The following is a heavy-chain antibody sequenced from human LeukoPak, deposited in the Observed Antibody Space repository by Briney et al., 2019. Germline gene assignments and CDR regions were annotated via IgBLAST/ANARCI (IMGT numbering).Heavy chain of an antibody. J-gene: IGHJ6*02. V-gene: IGHV4-39*07. D-gene: IGHD2-2*03. CDR2: IYYSGRT. CDR3: AMDRKSYYYGMDV. Sequence: SETLSLTCTVSGGSISSSSYYWVWIRQPPGKGLEWIGSIYYSGRTYYKPSLKSRVTISVDKSKNQFSLKLSSVTAADTAVYYCAMDRKSYYYGMDVWGQGTTVTVSS. CDR1: GGSISSSSYY.